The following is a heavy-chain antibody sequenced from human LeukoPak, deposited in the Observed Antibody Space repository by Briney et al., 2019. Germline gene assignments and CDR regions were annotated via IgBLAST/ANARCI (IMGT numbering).Heavy chain of an antibody. CDR2: IYHSGST. D-gene: IGHD5/OR15-5a*01. J-gene: IGHJ5*02. CDR3: ARGGVYGRDWFDP. CDR1: GGSICSGGYS. V-gene: IGHV4-30-2*01. Sequence: SQTLSLTCAVSGGSICSGGYSWGWIRQPPGKGLEWIGYIYHSGSTYYNPSLKSRVTISVDRSKNQFSLKLSSVAAADTAVYYCARGGVYGRDWFDPWGQGTLVTVSS.